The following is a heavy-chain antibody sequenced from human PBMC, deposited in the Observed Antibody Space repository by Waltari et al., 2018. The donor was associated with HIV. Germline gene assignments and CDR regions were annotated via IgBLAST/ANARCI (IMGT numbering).Heavy chain of an antibody. Sequence: QVQLQESGPGLVKPSETLSLTCIVSGDSITSSSWSWIRQPPGKGLEWIGYISYSGTTNYNPSLKSRITVSIYTSRSQISLNLTSVTAADTAVYYCAGGDFAGRHDQWGQGTLVTVSS. CDR1: GDSITSSS. V-gene: IGHV4-59*01. CDR2: ISYSGTT. D-gene: IGHD2-21*02. CDR3: AGGDFAGRHDQ. J-gene: IGHJ4*02.